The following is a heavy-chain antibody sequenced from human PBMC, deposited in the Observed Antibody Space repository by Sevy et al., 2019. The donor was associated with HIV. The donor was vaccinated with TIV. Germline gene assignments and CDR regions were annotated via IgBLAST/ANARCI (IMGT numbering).Heavy chain of an antibody. CDR3: AREGCTKPHDY. Sequence: GGSLRLSCAASGFTFSKYSMSWVRQPPGKGLEWVSTLSFGCGEINYADSVKGRFTISRDNSNSSVYLQMNKLRPEDTAVYYCAREGCTKPHDYWGQGTLVTVSS. CDR2: LSFGCGEI. CDR1: GFTFSKYS. D-gene: IGHD2-8*01. J-gene: IGHJ4*02. V-gene: IGHV3-23*01.